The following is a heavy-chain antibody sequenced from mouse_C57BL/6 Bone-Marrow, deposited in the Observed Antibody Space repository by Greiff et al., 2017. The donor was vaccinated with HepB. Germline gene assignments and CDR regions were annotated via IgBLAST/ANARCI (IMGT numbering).Heavy chain of an antibody. CDR2: ISGGGGNT. V-gene: IGHV5-9*01. CDR3: ARPTFYGSAIDC. D-gene: IGHD1-1*01. J-gene: IGHJ4*01. Sequence: EVQVVESGGGLVKPGGSLKLSCAASGFTFSSYTMSWVRQTPEKRLEWVATISGGGGNTYYPDSVKGRFTISRDNAKNTLYLQMSSLRSEDAALYCCARPTFYGSAIDCWGQGTSVTVSS. CDR1: GFTFSSYT.